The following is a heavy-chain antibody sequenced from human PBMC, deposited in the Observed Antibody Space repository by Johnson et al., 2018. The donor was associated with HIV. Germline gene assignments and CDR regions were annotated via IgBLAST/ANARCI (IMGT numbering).Heavy chain of an antibody. CDR2: ISYDGNNK. V-gene: IGHV3-30-3*01. Sequence: QVQVVESGGGVVQPGRSLRLSCAASGFTFSSYALHWVRQAPGKVLEWVAVISYDGNNKYYADSVKGRFTISRDNSKNTLYLQMNSLRAEDTAVYYCARDFSYYFDIGHAFDIWGQGTMVTVSS. D-gene: IGHD3-22*01. CDR3: ARDFSYYFDIGHAFDI. J-gene: IGHJ3*02. CDR1: GFTFSSYA.